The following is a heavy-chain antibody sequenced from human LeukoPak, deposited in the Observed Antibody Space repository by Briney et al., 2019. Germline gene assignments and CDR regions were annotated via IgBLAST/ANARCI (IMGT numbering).Heavy chain of an antibody. D-gene: IGHD6-19*01. CDR2: IIPIFGIA. V-gene: IGHV1-69*04. CDR3: ARGDLQWLAPDY. Sequence: ASVKASCKASGGTFSSYAISWVRQAPGQGLEWMGRIIPIFGIANYAQKFQGRVTITADKSTSTAYMELSSLRSEDTAVYYCARGDLQWLAPDYWGQGTLVTVSS. CDR1: GGTFSSYA. J-gene: IGHJ4*02.